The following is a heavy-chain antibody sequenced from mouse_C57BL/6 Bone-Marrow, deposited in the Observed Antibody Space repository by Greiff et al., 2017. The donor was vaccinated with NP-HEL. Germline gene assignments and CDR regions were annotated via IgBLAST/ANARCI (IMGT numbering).Heavy chain of an antibody. CDR1: GYTFTSYW. D-gene: IGHD1-1*01. V-gene: IGHV1-52*01. CDR2: IDPSDSET. Sequence: QVQLQQPGAELVRPGSSVKLSCKASGYTFTSYWMHWVKQRPIQGLEWIGNIDPSDSETHYNQKFKDKATLTVDKSSSTAYMQLSSLTSEDSAVYYCARGTTVVARYYYYAMDYWGQGTSVTVSS. CDR3: ARGTTVVARYYYYAMDY. J-gene: IGHJ4*01.